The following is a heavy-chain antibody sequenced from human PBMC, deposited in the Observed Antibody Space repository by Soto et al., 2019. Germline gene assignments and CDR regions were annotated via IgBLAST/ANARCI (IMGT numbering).Heavy chain of an antibody. Sequence: QVQLVESGGGEVQPGKSLRLSCAASGFSFTNYGMHWVPQAPGKGLECVALISYDGTIKYYADSVKGRFTISRDNSKNTLYLQMNSLRPEDTAVYYCGAGQYFSDYWGQGTLVSVSS. CDR1: GFSFTNYG. J-gene: IGHJ4*02. CDR2: ISYDGTIK. V-gene: IGHV3-30*03. CDR3: GAGQYFSDY. D-gene: IGHD6-13*01.